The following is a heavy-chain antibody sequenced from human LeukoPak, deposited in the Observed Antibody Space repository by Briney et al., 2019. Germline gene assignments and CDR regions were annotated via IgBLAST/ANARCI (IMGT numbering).Heavy chain of an antibody. CDR3: ARISTQWPRRAYPTYYYYGMDV. CDR1: GFTFSSYS. CDR2: ISSSSSTI. Sequence: GGSLRLSCAASGFTFSSYSMNWVRQAPGKGLEWVSYISSSSSTIYYADSVKGRFTISRDNAKNSLYLQMNSLRAEDTAVYYCARISTQWPRRAYPTYYYYGMDVWGQGTTVTVSS. J-gene: IGHJ6*02. V-gene: IGHV3-48*04. D-gene: IGHD2-15*01.